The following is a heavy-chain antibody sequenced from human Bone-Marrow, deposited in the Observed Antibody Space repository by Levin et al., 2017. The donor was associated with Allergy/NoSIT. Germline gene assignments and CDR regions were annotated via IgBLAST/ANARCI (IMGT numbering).Heavy chain of an antibody. D-gene: IGHD4-23*01. CDR2: ISSSSSYI. V-gene: IGHV3-21*01. J-gene: IGHJ6*02. CDR1: GFTFSSYS. Sequence: GESLKISCAASGFTFSSYSMNWVRQAPGKGLEWVSSISSSSSYIYYADSVKGRFTISRDNAKNSLYLQMNSLRAEDTAVYYCARDRARTPPYYYGMDVWGQGTTVTVSS. CDR3: ARDRARTPPYYYGMDV.